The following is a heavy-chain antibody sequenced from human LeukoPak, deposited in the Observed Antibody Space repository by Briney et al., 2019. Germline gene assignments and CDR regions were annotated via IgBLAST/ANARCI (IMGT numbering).Heavy chain of an antibody. Sequence: GGSLRLSCAASGFTFSSYGMHWVRQAPGKGLEWVAFIRYDGSNKYYADSVKGRFTISRDNSKNTLYLQMNSLRAEDTAVYYCAKEFYNSSGYLDYWGQGTLVTVSS. V-gene: IGHV3-30*02. CDR1: GFTFSSYG. D-gene: IGHD3-22*01. CDR3: AKEFYNSSGYLDY. CDR2: IRYDGSNK. J-gene: IGHJ4*02.